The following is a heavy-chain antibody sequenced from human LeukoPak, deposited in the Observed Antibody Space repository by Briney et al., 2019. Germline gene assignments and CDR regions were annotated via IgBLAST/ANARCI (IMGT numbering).Heavy chain of an antibody. D-gene: IGHD1-14*01. J-gene: IGHJ4*02. CDR1: GGSVSSYY. CDR2: IHNSGRT. Sequence: ETQSVTCSVSGGSVSSYYWSWIRQSPGKGLEWIGYIHNSGRTNYNPSLKSRVTGFVDTSKNQVSLRLSSVTAADTAVYYCARHGTISSESYFDYWGQGAVDPVSS. CDR3: ARHGTISSESYFDY. V-gene: IGHV4-59*08.